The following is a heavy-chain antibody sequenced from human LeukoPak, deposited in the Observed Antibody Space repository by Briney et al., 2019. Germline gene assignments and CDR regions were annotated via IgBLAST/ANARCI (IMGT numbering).Heavy chain of an antibody. D-gene: IGHD4-17*01. J-gene: IGHJ6*03. CDR1: GGTFSSYA. Sequence: SVKVSCKASGGTFSSYAISWVRQAPGQGLEWMGGIIPIFGTANYAQKFQGRVTITADESTSTAYMELSSLRPEDTAVYYCARGYGDYAYYYYMDVWGKGTTVTVSS. CDR3: ARGYGDYAYYYYMDV. CDR2: IIPIFGTA. V-gene: IGHV1-69*13.